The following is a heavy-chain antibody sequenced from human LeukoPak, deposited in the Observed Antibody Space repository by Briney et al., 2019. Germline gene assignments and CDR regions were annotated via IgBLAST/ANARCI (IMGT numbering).Heavy chain of an antibody. CDR1: GGSFSGYY. CDR2: INHSGST. J-gene: IGHJ4*02. CDR3: ARLDFWSGYPLFDY. Sequence: SETLSLTCAVYGGSFSGYYWSWIRQPPGKGLEWIGEINHSGSTNYNPSLKSRVTISVDTSKNQFSLKLSSVTAADTAVYYCARLDFWSGYPLFDYWGQGTLVTVSS. V-gene: IGHV4-34*01. D-gene: IGHD3-3*01.